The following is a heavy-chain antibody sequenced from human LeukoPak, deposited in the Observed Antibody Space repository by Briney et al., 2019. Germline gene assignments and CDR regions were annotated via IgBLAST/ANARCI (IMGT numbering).Heavy chain of an antibody. CDR3: AKDATIAPRLVDY. D-gene: IGHD6-6*01. Sequence: SGGSLRLSCEGSAFIFSGHWMNWVRQTPGKGLEWVASIKEDGSERQYVDSVKGRFTISRDNSKNTLHLQMNSLRAEDTAVYYCAKDATIAPRLVDYWGQGTLVTVSS. CDR1: AFIFSGHW. J-gene: IGHJ4*02. CDR2: IKEDGSER. V-gene: IGHV3-7*03.